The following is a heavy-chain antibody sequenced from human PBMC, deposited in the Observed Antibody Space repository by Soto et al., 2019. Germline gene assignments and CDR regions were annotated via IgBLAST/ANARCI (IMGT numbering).Heavy chain of an antibody. J-gene: IGHJ4*02. CDR1: GGPISDSY. V-gene: IGHV4-59*01. Sequence: LSLTCTVSGGPISDSYWSCILQPPGKGLEWIGYMYYSGSTNYNPSLNSRVSISADTSKKQFSLKLKSVTAADTAVYYCARLGGVAARTFDYWGRGTLVTVSS. D-gene: IGHD3-16*01. CDR2: MYYSGST. CDR3: ARLGGVAARTFDY.